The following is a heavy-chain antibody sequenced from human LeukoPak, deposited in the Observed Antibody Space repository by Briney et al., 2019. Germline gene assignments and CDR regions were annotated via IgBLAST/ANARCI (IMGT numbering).Heavy chain of an antibody. CDR3: ARRGHGSSWYYFDY. V-gene: IGHV5-51*01. CDR2: IYPDDSDT. J-gene: IGHJ4*02. D-gene: IGHD6-13*01. CDR1: GYSFTSYW. Sequence: GDSLKISCKRSGYSFTSYWIGWVRQMPGKGLECMGIIYPDDSDTRYSPSFQGQVTISAEKSISTAYLQWSSLKASDTAMYYCARRGHGSSWYYFDYWGQGTLVTVSS.